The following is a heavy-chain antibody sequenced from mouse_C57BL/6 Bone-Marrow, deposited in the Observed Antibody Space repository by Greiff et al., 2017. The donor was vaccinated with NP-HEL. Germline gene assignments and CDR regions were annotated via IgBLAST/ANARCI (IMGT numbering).Heavy chain of an antibody. Sequence: EVLLVESGGGLVQPGGSLKLSCAASGFTFSDYGMAWVRQAPRQGPEWVAFISHFAYSIYYADTVTGRFPFTRENAKNTLYLEMSRLRSEDTAMYYCARRNWRHYYAMDYWGQGTSVTVSS. CDR2: ISHFAYSI. V-gene: IGHV5-15*01. CDR1: GFTFSDYG. J-gene: IGHJ4*01. D-gene: IGHD4-1*01. CDR3: ARRNWRHYYAMDY.